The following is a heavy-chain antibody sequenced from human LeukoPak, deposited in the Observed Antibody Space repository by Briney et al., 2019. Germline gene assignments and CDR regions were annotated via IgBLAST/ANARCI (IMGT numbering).Heavy chain of an antibody. CDR3: ARHYLPGKMPFDY. Sequence: ASVNVSFKASGYTFTTYYIHWVRQAPGQGPEWVGIINPSGGSTSYVQKFQGRVTMNRDTSTNTVYMDLTSLRSDDTAVYYCARHYLPGKMPFDYWGQGTLVTVSS. J-gene: IGHJ4*02. V-gene: IGHV1-46*01. CDR2: INPSGGST. CDR1: GYTFTTYY. D-gene: IGHD1-1*01.